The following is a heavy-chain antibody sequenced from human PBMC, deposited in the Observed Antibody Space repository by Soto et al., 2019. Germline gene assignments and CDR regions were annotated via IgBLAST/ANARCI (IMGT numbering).Heavy chain of an antibody. CDR1: GFTFSTYW. V-gene: IGHV3-48*03. D-gene: IGHD3-9*01. Sequence: GSLRLSCAASGFTFSTYWMSWVRQAPGKGLEWVSYISGSGTSTQYSDSVKGRFTISRDNAKNSLHLQMNSLGAEDTAVYYCAGKIVTPGYHYYDYWGQGTLVTVSS. CDR2: ISGSGTST. CDR3: AGKIVTPGYHYYDY. J-gene: IGHJ4*02.